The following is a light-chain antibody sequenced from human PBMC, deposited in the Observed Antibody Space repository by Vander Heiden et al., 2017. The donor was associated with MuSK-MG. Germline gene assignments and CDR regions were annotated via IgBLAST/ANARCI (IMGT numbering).Light chain of an antibody. Sequence: IQMTQSPSSLSASVGDRVTITCRASQSISSYLNWYQQKPGKAPKLLIYAASSLQSGVPSRFSGSASGTDFTLTISMLQPEDFATYYCQQSDSTPWTFGQGTKVEIK. J-gene: IGKJ1*01. CDR1: QSISSY. V-gene: IGKV1-39*01. CDR2: AAS. CDR3: QQSDSTPWT.